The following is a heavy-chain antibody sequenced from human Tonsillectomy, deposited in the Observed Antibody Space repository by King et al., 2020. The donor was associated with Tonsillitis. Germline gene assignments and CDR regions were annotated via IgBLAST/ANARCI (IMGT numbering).Heavy chain of an antibody. CDR1: GGSISSYY. CDR2: ICTSGST. Sequence: QLQESGPGLVKPSETLSLTCTVSGGSISSYYWSWIRQPAGKGLEWIGRICTSGSTNYNPSLKSRVTMSVDTSKNQFSLKLSSVTAADTAVYYCARMLAPPRQYCSGGSCYYFDYWGQGTLVTVSS. J-gene: IGHJ4*02. D-gene: IGHD2-15*01. V-gene: IGHV4-4*07. CDR3: ARMLAPPRQYCSGGSCYYFDY.